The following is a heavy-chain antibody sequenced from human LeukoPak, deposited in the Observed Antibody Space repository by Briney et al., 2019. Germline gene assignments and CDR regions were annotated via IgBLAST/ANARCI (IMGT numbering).Heavy chain of an antibody. V-gene: IGHV1-2*02. D-gene: IGHD3-22*01. CDR3: ARDIRGGYYYDSSGYPDY. CDR1: GYTFTGYY. Sequence: GASVKVSCTASGYTFTGYYMHWVRQAPGQGLEWMGWINPNSGGTNYAQKFQGRVTMTRDTSISTAYMELSRLRSDDTAVYYCARDIRGGYYYDSSGYPDYWGQGTLVTVSS. CDR2: INPNSGGT. J-gene: IGHJ4*02.